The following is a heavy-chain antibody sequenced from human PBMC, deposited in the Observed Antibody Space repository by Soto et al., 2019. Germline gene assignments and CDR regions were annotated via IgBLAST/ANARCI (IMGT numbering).Heavy chain of an antibody. CDR1: GFTFSNSA. D-gene: IGHD2-2*01. V-gene: IGHV1-58*02. CDR3: VLCTTTSCYGKFDP. CDR2: IVVGSGNT. J-gene: IGHJ5*02. Sequence: ASVKVSCKASGFTFSNSAIQWMRQARGERLEWIGWIVVGSGNTNYAQKIQERVTIIRDMSTSTSYMELSSLTSEDTAVYYCVLCTTTSCYGKFDPWGPGTLVTVSS.